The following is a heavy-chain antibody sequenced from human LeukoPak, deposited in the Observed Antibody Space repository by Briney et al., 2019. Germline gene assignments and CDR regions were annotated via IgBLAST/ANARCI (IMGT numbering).Heavy chain of an antibody. Sequence: ASVKVSCKASGYTFTSYGISWVRQAPGQGLEWMGWISAYNGNTNYAQKLQGRVTMTTDTSTSIAYMELRSLRSDDTAVYYCARDPWDTAMENFDYWGQGTLVTVSS. CDR1: GYTFTSYG. V-gene: IGHV1-18*01. D-gene: IGHD5-18*01. CDR3: ARDPWDTAMENFDY. CDR2: ISAYNGNT. J-gene: IGHJ4*02.